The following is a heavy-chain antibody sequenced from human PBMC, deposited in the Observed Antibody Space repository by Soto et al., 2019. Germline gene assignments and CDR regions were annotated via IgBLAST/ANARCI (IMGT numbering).Heavy chain of an antibody. CDR3: AKDRRDGYNYGDYFDY. D-gene: IGHD5-12*01. Sequence: GSSLRLSCAASGFTFDDYTMHWVRQAPGKGLEWVSLISWDGGSTYYADSVKGRFTISRDNSKNSLYLQMNSLRTEDTALYYCAKDRRDGYNYGDYFDYWGQGTLVTVSS. V-gene: IGHV3-43*01. J-gene: IGHJ4*02. CDR1: GFTFDDYT. CDR2: ISWDGGST.